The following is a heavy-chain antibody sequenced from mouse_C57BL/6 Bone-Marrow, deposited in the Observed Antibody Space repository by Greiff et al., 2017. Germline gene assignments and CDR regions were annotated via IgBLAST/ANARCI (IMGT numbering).Heavy chain of an antibody. Sequence: EVKLQESGPGLVKPSQSLSLTCSVTGYSITSGYYWNWIRQFPGNKLEWMGYISYDGSNHYNPSLKNRISITRDTSKNQFFLKLNTVTTEDTATYYCAREGAYYSNYDYWGQGTTLTVSS. J-gene: IGHJ2*01. CDR1: GYSITSGYY. V-gene: IGHV3-6*01. CDR3: AREGAYYSNYDY. CDR2: ISYDGSN. D-gene: IGHD2-5*01.